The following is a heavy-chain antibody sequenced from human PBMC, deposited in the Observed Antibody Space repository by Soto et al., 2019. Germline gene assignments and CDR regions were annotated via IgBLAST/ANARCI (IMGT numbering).Heavy chain of an antibody. CDR2: ISSSSSYI. CDR1: GFTFSSYS. V-gene: IGHV3-21*01. D-gene: IGHD3-22*01. Sequence: GGSLRLSCAASGFTFSSYSMNWVRQAPGKGLEWVSSISSSSSYIYYADSVKGRFTISRDNAKNSLYLQMNSLRAEDTAVYYCARARLEDYYYGMDVWGQGTTVTVSS. CDR3: ARARLEDYYYGMDV. J-gene: IGHJ6*02.